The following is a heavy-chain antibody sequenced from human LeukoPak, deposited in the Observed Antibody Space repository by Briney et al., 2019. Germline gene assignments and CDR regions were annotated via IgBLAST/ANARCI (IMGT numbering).Heavy chain of an antibody. CDR3: ARDRIQLWPNYFDY. Sequence: GGSLRLSCAASGFTFSDYYMSWIRQAPGKGLEWVSYISSSGSTIYYADSVKGRFTISRDNAKNSLYLQMNSLRAEDTAVYYCARDRIQLWPNYFDYWGQGTLVTVSS. V-gene: IGHV3-11*04. CDR1: GFTFSDYY. D-gene: IGHD5-18*01. J-gene: IGHJ4*02. CDR2: ISSSGSTI.